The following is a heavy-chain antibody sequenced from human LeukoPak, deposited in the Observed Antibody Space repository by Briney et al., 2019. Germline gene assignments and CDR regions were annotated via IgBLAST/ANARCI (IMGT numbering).Heavy chain of an antibody. CDR2: IYSGGST. Sequence: GGSLRLSCAASGFTFSSYSMNWVRQAPGEGLEWVSVIYSGGSTYYADSVKGRFTISRDNSKNTLYLQMNSLRAEDTAVYYCAREGGDYFDYWGQGTLVTVSS. D-gene: IGHD3-16*01. CDR1: GFTFSSYS. V-gene: IGHV3-66*02. CDR3: AREGGDYFDY. J-gene: IGHJ4*02.